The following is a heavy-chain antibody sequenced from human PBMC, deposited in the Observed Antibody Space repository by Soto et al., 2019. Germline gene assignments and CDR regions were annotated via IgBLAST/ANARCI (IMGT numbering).Heavy chain of an antibody. CDR3: SRTTVPTQLFDY. J-gene: IGHJ4*02. Sequence: SETLSLTCTVSGASITSDTDYWGWVRQSPGKGLEWIGYIYYSGSSYYNPSLKNPGVISIDKSQSQFSLRLSSVTAADTAVYYCSRTTVPTQLFDYLRQGTLVSVPS. CDR1: GASITSDTDY. D-gene: IGHD4-17*01. CDR2: IYYSGSS. V-gene: IGHV4-61*05.